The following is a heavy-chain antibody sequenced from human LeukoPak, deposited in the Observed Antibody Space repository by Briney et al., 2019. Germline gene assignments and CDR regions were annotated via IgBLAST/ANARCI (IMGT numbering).Heavy chain of an antibody. CDR2: ISGSGGST. J-gene: IGHJ6*02. Sequence: GGSLRLSCAASGFTFSSYAMSWVRQAPGKGLEWVSAISGSGGSTYYADSVKGRFTISRDNPKNTLYLQMNSLRAEDTAVYYCAKDPTGTAYYYGMDVWGQGTTVTVSS. D-gene: IGHD1-1*01. CDR3: AKDPTGTAYYYGMDV. V-gene: IGHV3-23*01. CDR1: GFTFSSYA.